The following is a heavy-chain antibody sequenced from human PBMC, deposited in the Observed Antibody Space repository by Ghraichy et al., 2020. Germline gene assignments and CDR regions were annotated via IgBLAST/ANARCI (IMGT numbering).Heavy chain of an antibody. V-gene: IGHV3-48*01. Sequence: LSLTCAVSGFTFSSDRFNWVRQAPGKGLEWLSYISSSSSTIYYADSVKGRFTISRDNAKNSMYLQMNSLRADDAAVYYCAREKGSGWYSGLISDWGQETLVTVSS. CDR3: AREKGSGWYSGLISD. CDR2: ISSSSSTI. J-gene: IGHJ4*02. CDR1: GFTFSSDR. D-gene: IGHD6-19*01.